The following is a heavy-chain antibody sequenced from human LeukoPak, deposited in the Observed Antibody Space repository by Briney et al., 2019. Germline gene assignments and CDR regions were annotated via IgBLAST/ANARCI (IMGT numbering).Heavy chain of an antibody. CDR2: ISAYNGNT. V-gene: IGHV1-18*01. D-gene: IGHD6-19*01. J-gene: IGHJ5*02. CDR1: AYTFTSYG. Sequence: ASVKVSCKASAYTFTSYGISWVRQAPGQGLEWMGWISAYNGNTNYAQKLQGRVTMTTDTSTSTAYMELRSLRSDDTAVYYCARGAYVSSGWYESDWFDPWGQGTLVTVSS. CDR3: ARGAYVSSGWYESDWFDP.